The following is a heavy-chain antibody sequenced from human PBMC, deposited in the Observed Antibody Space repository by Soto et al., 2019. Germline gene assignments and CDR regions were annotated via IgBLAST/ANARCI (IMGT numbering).Heavy chain of an antibody. J-gene: IGHJ5*02. CDR3: ARHRLYDSSGYGWFDP. D-gene: IGHD3-22*01. Sequence: PSETLSLTCTVSGGSISSSSYYWGWIRQPPGKGLEWIGSIYYSGSTYYNPSLKSRVTISVDTSKNQFSLKLSSVTAADTAVYYCARHRLYDSSGYGWFDPWGQGTLVTVSS. V-gene: IGHV4-39*01. CDR2: IYYSGST. CDR1: GGSISSSSYY.